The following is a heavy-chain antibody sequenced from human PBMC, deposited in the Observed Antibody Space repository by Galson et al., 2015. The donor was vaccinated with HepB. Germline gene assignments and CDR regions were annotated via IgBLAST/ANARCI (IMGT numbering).Heavy chain of an antibody. V-gene: IGHV1-3*01. Sequence: SVKVSCKASGYTFTNYAMHWVRQAPGQRLEWMGWINPYNGNTKYSQRFQGRVTFTRDTSASTAYMELSSLRSEDTAVYFCAKDILVAPAVDFTLDYWGQGTLVTASS. CDR2: INPYNGNT. D-gene: IGHD2-2*01. J-gene: IGHJ4*02. CDR3: AKDILVAPAVDFTLDY. CDR1: GYTFTNYA.